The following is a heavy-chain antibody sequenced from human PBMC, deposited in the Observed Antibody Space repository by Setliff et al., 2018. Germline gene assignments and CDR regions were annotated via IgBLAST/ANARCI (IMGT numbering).Heavy chain of an antibody. J-gene: IGHJ4*02. CDR3: VRSMPDTANFDY. CDR2: ISTSGST. D-gene: IGHD5-18*01. Sequence: SETLSLTCTVSGGSISGYYWSWIPQPAGKGLEWIGRISTSGSTNYNPSLKSRLTMSVDTSKNQFSLKVTSVTAADTAVYYCVRSMPDTANFDYWGQGTLVTVSS. CDR1: GGSISGYY. V-gene: IGHV4-4*07.